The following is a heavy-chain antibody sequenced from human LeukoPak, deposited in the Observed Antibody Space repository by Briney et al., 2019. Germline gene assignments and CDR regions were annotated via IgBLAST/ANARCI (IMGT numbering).Heavy chain of an antibody. CDR2: INHSGST. V-gene: IGHV4-34*01. CDR1: GGSFSGYY. J-gene: IGHJ4*02. Sequence: SETLSLTCAVYGGSFSGYYWSWIRQPPGKGLEWIGEINHSGSTNNNPSLKSRVTISVDTSKNQFSLKLSSVTAADTAVYYCARGAAGTRFDYWGQGTLVTVSS. CDR3: ARGAAGTRFDY. D-gene: IGHD6-13*01.